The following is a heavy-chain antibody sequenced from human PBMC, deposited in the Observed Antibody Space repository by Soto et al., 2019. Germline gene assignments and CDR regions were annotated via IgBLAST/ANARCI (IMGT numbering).Heavy chain of an antibody. CDR2: IYYSGST. D-gene: IGHD2-15*01. J-gene: IGHJ4*02. CDR3: ARDHRGYCSGGSCYRYFDY. V-gene: IGHV4-31*03. CDR1: GGSISSGGYY. Sequence: QVQLQESGPGLVKPSQTLSLTCTVSGGSISSGGYYWSWIRQHPGKGLEWIGYIYYSGSTYYNPSLKSRVTISVDTSNNQCSMKLSSVTAADTAVYYCARDHRGYCSGGSCYRYFDYWGQGTLVTVSS.